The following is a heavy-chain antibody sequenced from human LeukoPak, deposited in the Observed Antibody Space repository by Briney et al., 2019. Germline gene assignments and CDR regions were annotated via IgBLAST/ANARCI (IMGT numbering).Heavy chain of an antibody. CDR1: GGSFSGYY. J-gene: IGHJ5*02. CDR3: APLLKGIAAAGGVWFDP. V-gene: IGHV4-34*01. CDR2: INHSGST. D-gene: IGHD6-13*01. Sequence: SETLSLTCAVYGGSFSGYYWSWIRQPPGKGLEWIGEINHSGSTNYNPSLKSRVTISVDTSKNQFSLKLSSVTAADTAVYYRAPLLKGIAAAGGVWFDPWGQGTLVTVSS.